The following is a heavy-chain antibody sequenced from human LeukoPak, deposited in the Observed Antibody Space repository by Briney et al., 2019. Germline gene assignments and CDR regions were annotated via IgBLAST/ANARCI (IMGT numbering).Heavy chain of an antibody. CDR3: ARGSSGEGPEVGNWFDP. Sequence: GASVKVSCKASGGTFSSYAISWVRQAPGQGLEWMGGIIPIFGTANYAQKFQGRVTITADKSTSTAYMELSSLRSEDTAVYYCARGSSGEGPEVGNWFDPWGQGTLVTVSS. CDR2: IIPIFGTA. CDR1: GGTFSSYA. V-gene: IGHV1-69*06. J-gene: IGHJ5*02. D-gene: IGHD1-26*01.